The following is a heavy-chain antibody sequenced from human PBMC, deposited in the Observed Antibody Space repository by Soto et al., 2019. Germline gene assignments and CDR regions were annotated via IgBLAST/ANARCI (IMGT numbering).Heavy chain of an antibody. CDR3: ARSITIHTIDS. Sequence: GGSLRLSCAASGFTFSSYDMHWVRQATGKGLEWVSAIGTASDTYYPGSVKGRFTISRENAKNSLYLQMNSLRAEDTAVYYCARSITIHTIDSWGQGTLVTVSS. CDR1: GFTFSSYD. V-gene: IGHV3-13*01. D-gene: IGHD3-9*01. CDR2: IGTASDT. J-gene: IGHJ4*02.